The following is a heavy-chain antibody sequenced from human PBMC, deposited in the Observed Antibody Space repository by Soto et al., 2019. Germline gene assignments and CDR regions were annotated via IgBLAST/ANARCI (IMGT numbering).Heavy chain of an antibody. J-gene: IGHJ4*02. CDR3: AKDWYEDY. CDR1: GFTFSTYA. D-gene: IGHD6-13*01. V-gene: IGHV3-23*01. CDR2: INTAGTT. Sequence: EVQLLESGGGLVQPGGSLRLSCAASGFTFSTYAMTWVRQAPGKGLEWLSAINTAGTTYYADSVKGRFTISRDNAKNTLYLQMDGLRAEDTAVYYCAKDWYEDYWGQGTLVPVSP.